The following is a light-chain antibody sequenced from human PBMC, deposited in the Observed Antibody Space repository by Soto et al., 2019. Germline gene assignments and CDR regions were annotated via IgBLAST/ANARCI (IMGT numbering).Light chain of an antibody. V-gene: IGLV2-8*01. CDR1: SSDVGGYNY. Sequence: QSVLTQPPSASGSPGPSVTISCTGTSSDVGGYNYVSWYQQHPGKAPKLMIYEVSKRPSGVPDRFSGSKSGNTASLTVSGLQAEDEADYYCSSYAGSNNLVVFGGGTKLTVL. J-gene: IGLJ2*01. CDR3: SSYAGSNNLVV. CDR2: EVS.